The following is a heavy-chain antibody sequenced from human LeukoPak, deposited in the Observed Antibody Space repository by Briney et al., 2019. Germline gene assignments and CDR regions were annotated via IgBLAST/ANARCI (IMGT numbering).Heavy chain of an antibody. CDR2: ISAYNGNT. CDR1: GYTFTTYD. D-gene: IGHD3-16*02. CDR3: ARDSNYDYVWGSYRPRALDP. J-gene: IGHJ5*02. V-gene: IGHV1-18*01. Sequence: AAVKVSCKASGYTFTTYDINWVRQATGQGLEWMGWISAYNGNTNYAQKLQGRVTMTTDTSTSTAYMELRSLRSDDTAVYYCARDSNYDYVWGSYRPRALDPWGQGTLVTVSS.